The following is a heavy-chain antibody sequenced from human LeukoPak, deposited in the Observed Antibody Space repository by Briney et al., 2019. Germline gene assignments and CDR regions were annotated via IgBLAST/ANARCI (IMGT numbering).Heavy chain of an antibody. CDR1: GITFSGYW. CDR2: IYPDDSDS. D-gene: IGHD3-16*01. Sequence: GESLKISCKGSGITFSGYWIGWVRQMPGKGLEWMGVIYPDDSDSRYSPSFQGQVTISADKSISTVYLQWSSLKASDTAMYYCARGFGLSYVDYWGQGTLVTVSS. J-gene: IGHJ4*02. V-gene: IGHV5-51*01. CDR3: ARGFGLSYVDY.